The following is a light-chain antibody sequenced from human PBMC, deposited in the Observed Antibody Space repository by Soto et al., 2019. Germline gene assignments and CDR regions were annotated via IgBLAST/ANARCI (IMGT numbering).Light chain of an antibody. CDR3: QQSFSTPPT. J-gene: IGKJ1*01. Sequence: IQMTQPPSSQSASVGGRVSITCRASQHISSFLTGYQQKAGRAPKRLIYAASSLQSGVPSRFSGSGSGTDVTLSISSLQPEDVASYYCQQSFSTPPTFGQGTKVEIK. CDR1: QHISSF. V-gene: IGKV1-39*01. CDR2: AAS.